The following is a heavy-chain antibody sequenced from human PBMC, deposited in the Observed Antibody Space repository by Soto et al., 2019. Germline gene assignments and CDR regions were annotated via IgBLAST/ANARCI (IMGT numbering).Heavy chain of an antibody. CDR1: GGTFSSYA. V-gene: IGHV1-69*13. J-gene: IGHJ6*02. CDR2: IIPISGTA. D-gene: IGHD2-2*01. CDR3: ARSQGSSTSLEIYYYYYGMDV. Sequence: ASVKVSCKASGGTFSSYAISWVRQAPGQGLEWMGGIIPISGTANYAQKFQGRVTITADESTSTAYMELSSLRSEDTAVYYCARSQGSSTSLEIYYYYYGMDVWGQGTTVTVSS.